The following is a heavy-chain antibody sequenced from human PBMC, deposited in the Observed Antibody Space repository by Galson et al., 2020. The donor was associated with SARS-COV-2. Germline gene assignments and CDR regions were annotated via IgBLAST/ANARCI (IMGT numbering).Heavy chain of an antibody. J-gene: IGHJ4*02. CDR3: AREVGIAAADKFDY. CDR1: GGSISSSNW. CDR2: IYHSGST. V-gene: IGHV4-4*02. D-gene: IGHD6-13*01. Sequence: SETLSLTCAVSGGSISSSNWWSWVRQPPGKGLEWIGEIYHSGSTNYNPSLKSRVTISVDKSKNQFSLKLSSVTAADTAVYYCAREVGIAAADKFDYWGQGTLVTVSS.